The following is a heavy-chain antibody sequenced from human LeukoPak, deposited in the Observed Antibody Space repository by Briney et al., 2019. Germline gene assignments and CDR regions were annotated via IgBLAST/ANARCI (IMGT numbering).Heavy chain of an antibody. CDR3: ARGQQWLEAFDY. V-gene: IGHV1-2*02. D-gene: IGHD6-19*01. J-gene: IGHJ4*02. Sequence: ASVKVSCKAFGYTFTSNYIHWVRQAPGQGLEWMGWINPNSGVTHYPQKFQGRVTMTRDTSIRTAYMEVSSLRSDDTAVYYCARGQQWLEAFDYWGLGTLVTVFS. CDR1: GYTFTSNY. CDR2: INPNSGVT.